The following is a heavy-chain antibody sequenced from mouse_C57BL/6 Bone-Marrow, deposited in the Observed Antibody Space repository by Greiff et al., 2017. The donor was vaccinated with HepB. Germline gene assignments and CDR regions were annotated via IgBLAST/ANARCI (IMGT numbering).Heavy chain of an antibody. CDR3: ARGPTDFFDY. V-gene: IGHV1-64*01. D-gene: IGHD1-1*01. Sequence: QVQLQQPGAELVKPGASVKLSCKASGYTFTSYWMHWVKQRPGQGLEWIGMIHPNSGSTNYNKKFKSKATLTVDKSSSTAYMQLSSLTSEDSAVYYCARGPTDFFDYWGQGTTLTVSS. J-gene: IGHJ2*01. CDR2: IHPNSGST. CDR1: GYTFTSYW.